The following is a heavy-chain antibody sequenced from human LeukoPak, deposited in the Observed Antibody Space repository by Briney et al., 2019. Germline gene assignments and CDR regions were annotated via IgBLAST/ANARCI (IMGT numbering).Heavy chain of an antibody. CDR3: ARGLYDFWSGYTGSKLNAFDI. Sequence: GGSLRLSCAASGFTFSSYWMSWVRQAPGKGLEWVANIKQDGSEKYYVDSVKGRFTISRDNAKNSLYLQMNSLRAEDTAVYYCARGLYDFWSGYTGSKLNAFDIWGQGTMVTVSS. J-gene: IGHJ3*02. CDR2: IKQDGSEK. D-gene: IGHD3-3*01. V-gene: IGHV3-7*01. CDR1: GFTFSSYW.